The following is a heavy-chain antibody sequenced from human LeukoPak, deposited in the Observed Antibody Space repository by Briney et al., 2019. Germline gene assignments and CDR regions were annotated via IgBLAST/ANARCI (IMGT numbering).Heavy chain of an antibody. Sequence: AGSLRLSCAASAFTFSSYCRSWGRQAPGKLLKWVANIKQDGTEKYYVDSGKGRFTISRDIAKNSLYLQMNSLRAEATAVYYCARKAYGMDVWGKGTTVTVSS. V-gene: IGHV3-7*03. CDR1: AFTFSSYC. J-gene: IGHJ6*04. CDR2: IKQDGTEK. CDR3: ARKAYGMDV.